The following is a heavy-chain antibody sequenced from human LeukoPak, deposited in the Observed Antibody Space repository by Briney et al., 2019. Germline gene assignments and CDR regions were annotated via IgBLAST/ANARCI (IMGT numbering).Heavy chain of an antibody. J-gene: IGHJ6*02. D-gene: IGHD6-13*01. Sequence: GGSLRLSCAASKFAFSSYAMGWVRQAPGKGLEWVSAISGGGGNTYYADSVKGRFTISRDNSKNTLYLQMNSLRGEDTAVYYCARGPWSAAGYNGMDVWGQGTTVTVSS. CDR3: ARGPWSAAGYNGMDV. CDR2: ISGGGGNT. V-gene: IGHV3-23*01. CDR1: KFAFSSYA.